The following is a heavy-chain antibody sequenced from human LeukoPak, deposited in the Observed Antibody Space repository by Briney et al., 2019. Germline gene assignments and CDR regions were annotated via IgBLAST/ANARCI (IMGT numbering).Heavy chain of an antibody. CDR3: ARGKYGGYFIDY. D-gene: IGHD5-12*01. CDR1: GFTFSSYG. CDR2: IRYDGSNK. V-gene: IGHV3-30*02. J-gene: IGHJ4*02. Sequence: GGSLRLSCAASGFTFSSYGMHWVRQAPGKGLEWVAFIRYDGSNKYYADSVKGRFTISRDNAKNTVYLQMNSLRAEDAAVYYCARGKYGGYFIDYWGQGTLVTVSS.